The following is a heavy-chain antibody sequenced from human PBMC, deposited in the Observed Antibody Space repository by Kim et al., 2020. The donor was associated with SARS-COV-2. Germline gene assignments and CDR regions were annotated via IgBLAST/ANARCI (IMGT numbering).Heavy chain of an antibody. CDR2: IYTSGST. D-gene: IGHD6-6*01. J-gene: IGHJ5*02. CDR1: GGSISSYY. Sequence: SETLSLTCTVSGGSISSYYWSWIRQPAGKGLEWIGRIYTSGSTNYNPSLKSRVTMSVDTSKNQFSLKLSSVTAADTAVYYCARSGRGSSSHLNWFDPWGQGTLVTVSS. CDR3: ARSGRGSSSHLNWFDP. V-gene: IGHV4-4*07.